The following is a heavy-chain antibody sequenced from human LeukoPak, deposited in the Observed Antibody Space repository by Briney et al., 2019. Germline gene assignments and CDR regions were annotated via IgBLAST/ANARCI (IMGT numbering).Heavy chain of an antibody. J-gene: IGHJ5*02. D-gene: IGHD2-15*01. CDR2: ISSSSSYI. CDR3: ARDEWGYCSGGSCYSAWFDP. V-gene: IGHV3-21*01. Sequence: GGSLRLSCAASGFTFSSSAMNWVRQAPGKGLEWVSSISSSSSYIYYADSVKGRFTISRDNAKNSLYLQMNSLRAEDTAVYYCARDEWGYCSGGSCYSAWFDPWGQGTLVTVSS. CDR1: GFTFSSSA.